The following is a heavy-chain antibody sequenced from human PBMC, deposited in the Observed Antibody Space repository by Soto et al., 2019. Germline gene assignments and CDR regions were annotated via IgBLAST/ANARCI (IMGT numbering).Heavy chain of an antibody. D-gene: IGHD6-13*01. CDR2: ISSSGASI. V-gene: IGHV3-11*01. J-gene: IGHJ5*02. CDR3: VRWVWSSSGGIAAS. CDR1: GFTFSDYY. Sequence: GGSLRLSCAASGFTFSDYYMSWIRQAPGKGLEWVSYISSSGASIYYADSVKGRFTISRDNAENSLSLQMNSLRAEDTAVYYCVRWVWSSSGGIAASWGQGTLVTVYS.